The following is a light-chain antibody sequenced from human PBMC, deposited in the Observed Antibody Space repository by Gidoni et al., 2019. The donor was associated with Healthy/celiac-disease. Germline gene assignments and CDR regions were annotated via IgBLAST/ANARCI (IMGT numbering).Light chain of an antibody. Sequence: QSVLTQPPSVSWAPGQRVTISCTGSSSNIGAGYDVHWYQQLPGTAPKRLIYGNSNRPSGVPDRFSGSKSGTSASLAITGLQAEDEADYYCQSYDSSLSGPVVFGGGTKLTVL. CDR1: SSNIGAGYD. CDR2: GNS. CDR3: QSYDSSLSGPVV. J-gene: IGLJ2*01. V-gene: IGLV1-40*01.